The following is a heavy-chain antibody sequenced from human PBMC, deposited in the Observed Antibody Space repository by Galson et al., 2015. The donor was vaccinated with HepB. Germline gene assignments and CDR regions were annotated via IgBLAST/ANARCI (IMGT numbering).Heavy chain of an antibody. CDR1: EFSFSSHS. Sequence: SPRLSCAACEFSFSSHSMNWVRQAPGKGLEWIPYIDRSSDTIYYADSVKGRFTVSRDNAKNSLYLQMNSLRVEDMAVYYCAREYGQRVNFDCWGQGTLVTVSS. V-gene: IGHV3-48*01. CDR3: AREYGQRVNFDC. CDR2: IDRSSDTI. D-gene: IGHD3-10*01. J-gene: IGHJ4*02.